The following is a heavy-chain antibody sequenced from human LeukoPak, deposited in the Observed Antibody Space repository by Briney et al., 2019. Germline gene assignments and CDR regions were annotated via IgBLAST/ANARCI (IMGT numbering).Heavy chain of an antibody. CDR3: ARDTYDILTGYYKWAFDI. CDR2: ISYDGSNK. D-gene: IGHD3-9*01. Sequence: GGSLGLSCAASGFTFSSYGMHWVRQAPGKGLEWVAVISYDGSNKYYADSVKGRFTISRDNSKNTLYLQMNSLRAEDTAVYYCARDTYDILTGYYKWAFDIWGQGTMVTVSS. J-gene: IGHJ3*02. CDR1: GFTFSSYG. V-gene: IGHV3-30*03.